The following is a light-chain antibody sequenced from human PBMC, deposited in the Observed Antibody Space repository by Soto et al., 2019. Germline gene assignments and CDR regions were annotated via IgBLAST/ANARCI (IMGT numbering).Light chain of an antibody. V-gene: IGKV3-11*01. CDR1: QSFGKY. CDR3: QQRGNRLPWT. J-gene: IGKJ1*01. Sequence: EIVMTQSPATLSLSPGERDTLSCRASQSFGKYLVFYQHKPGQAPRLLIYDAANRATGIPARFSGSGSGTDFTLTISSLEPEDVAVYYCQQRGNRLPWTFGQGTKVDIK. CDR2: DAA.